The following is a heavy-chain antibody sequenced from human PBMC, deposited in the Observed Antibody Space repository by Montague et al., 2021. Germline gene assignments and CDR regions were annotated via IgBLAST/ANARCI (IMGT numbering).Heavy chain of an antibody. J-gene: IGHJ4*02. D-gene: IGHD4/OR15-4a*01. CDR3: ARNPAYGALDY. CDR2: VNPDGSQV. Sequence: SLRLSCAASGLIFSHSWMAWVRPPPGKGLEWVAGVNPDGSQVGYVESVRGRLTISKDNAKNSLFLQVNSLRGDDTALYYCARNPAYGALDYWGQGTRVTVSS. V-gene: IGHV3-7*03. CDR1: GLIFSHSW.